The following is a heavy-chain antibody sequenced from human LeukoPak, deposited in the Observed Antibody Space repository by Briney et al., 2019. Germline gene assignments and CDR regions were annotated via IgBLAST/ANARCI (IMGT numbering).Heavy chain of an antibody. D-gene: IGHD1-14*01. Sequence: ASVKVSCKASGGTFSSYAISWVRQAPGQGLEWMGRIIPILGIANYAQKFQGRVTITADKSTSTAYMELSSLRSEDTAVYYCARLITHRGTEEPTFDYWGQGTLVTVSS. CDR2: IIPILGIA. CDR1: GGTFSSYA. CDR3: ARLITHRGTEEPTFDY. V-gene: IGHV1-69*04. J-gene: IGHJ4*02.